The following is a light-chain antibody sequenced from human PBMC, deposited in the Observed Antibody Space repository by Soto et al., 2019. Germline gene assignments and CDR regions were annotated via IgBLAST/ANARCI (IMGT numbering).Light chain of an antibody. CDR3: EQYCASRA. V-gene: IGKV3-20*01. Sequence: ESVLTQSPGPLSLSPGEGATLSCSASQTVSGNDLDWYQQKPGQAPRLLIYGASTRATGIPDRFSGSGSGTDFTLTISRLETEDFGVYFCEQYCASRAFGQGTKVESK. J-gene: IGKJ1*01. CDR1: QTVSGND. CDR2: GAS.